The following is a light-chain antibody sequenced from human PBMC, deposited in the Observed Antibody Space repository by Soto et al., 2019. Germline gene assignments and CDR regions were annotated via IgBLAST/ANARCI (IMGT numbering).Light chain of an antibody. Sequence: QSVLTQPASVSGSPGQSITISCTGTSSDVGGYNYVSWYQQHPGKAPKLMIYEVSNRPSGVSSRVSDSKSGNTASLTISGLQAEVEADYYCSSYTSSSTRVFGGGTKLTVL. CDR3: SSYTSSSTRV. J-gene: IGLJ3*02. CDR1: SSDVGGYNY. V-gene: IGLV2-14*01. CDR2: EVS.